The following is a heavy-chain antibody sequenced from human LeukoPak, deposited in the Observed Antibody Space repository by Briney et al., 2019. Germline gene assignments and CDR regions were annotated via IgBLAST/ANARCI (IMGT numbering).Heavy chain of an antibody. J-gene: IGHJ1*01. D-gene: IGHD3-16*01. CDR2: IYNSGST. CDR1: GGTIGRRTYY. CDR3: ARHSWGLPPAEYSHH. V-gene: IGHV4-39*01. Sequence: PSETLSLTSNLSGGTIGRRTYYWGWIRQPPGKGLEWIGSIYNSGSTYYNPSLKSRVTIAVDTSKNQFSLKLSSVTAADTAVYYFARHSWGLPPAEYSHHWGQPSLVTVPS.